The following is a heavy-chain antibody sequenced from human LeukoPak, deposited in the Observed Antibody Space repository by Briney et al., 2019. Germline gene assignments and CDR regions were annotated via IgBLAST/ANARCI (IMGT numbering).Heavy chain of an antibody. J-gene: IGHJ4*02. V-gene: IGHV3-30*18. D-gene: IGHD4-11*01. CDR2: ISYDGSNK. CDR1: GFTFSSYG. Sequence: GGSLRLSCAASGFTFSSYGMHWVRQAPGKGLEEVALISYDGSNKYYADSVKGRFTISRDNSKNTLYLQMNSLRAEDTAVYYCAKNALWGTTVIGYFFDYWGQGTLVTVSS. CDR3: AKNALWGTTVIGYFFDY.